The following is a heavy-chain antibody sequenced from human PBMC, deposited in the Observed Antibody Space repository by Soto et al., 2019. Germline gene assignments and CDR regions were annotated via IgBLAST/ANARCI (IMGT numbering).Heavy chain of an antibody. V-gene: IGHV3-9*01. CDR2: ISWHGDSI. Sequence: GGSLRLSCAASGFTFDDYAMHWVRQTPGKGLEWVSGISWHGDSIGYADSAKGRFIISRDNAKGFVHLQMNSLRPEDTALYYCAKDIDPAVAGGGFDFWGQGALVTVSS. CDR1: GFTFDDYA. CDR3: AKDIDPAVAGGGFDF. J-gene: IGHJ4*02. D-gene: IGHD6-19*01.